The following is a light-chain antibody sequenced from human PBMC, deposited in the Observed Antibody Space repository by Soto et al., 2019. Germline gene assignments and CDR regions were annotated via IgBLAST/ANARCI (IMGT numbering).Light chain of an antibody. CDR3: QQYGSSPVT. J-gene: IGKJ4*01. V-gene: IGKV3-20*01. Sequence: EIVLTHSPGTLSLSPGERATLSCSSSQSVSNNYLAWYQQKPGQAPRLLIYGASNRATGIPDRFSGSGSGTDFTLTISRLEPADFAVYYCQQYGSSPVTFGGGTKVDIK. CDR2: GAS. CDR1: QSVSNNY.